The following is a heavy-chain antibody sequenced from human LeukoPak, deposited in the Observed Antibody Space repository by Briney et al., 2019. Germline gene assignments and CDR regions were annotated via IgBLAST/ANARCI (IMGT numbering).Heavy chain of an antibody. Sequence: GGSLRLSCAASGLTFSSYEMKWVRQAPGKGLEWVAVISYDGSNKYYADSVKGRFTISRDNSKNTLSLQMNSLRAEDTAVYYCAKDHAEALNYFDYWGQGTLVTVSS. CDR3: AKDHAEALNYFDY. J-gene: IGHJ4*02. V-gene: IGHV3-30*18. CDR2: ISYDGSNK. CDR1: GLTFSSYE.